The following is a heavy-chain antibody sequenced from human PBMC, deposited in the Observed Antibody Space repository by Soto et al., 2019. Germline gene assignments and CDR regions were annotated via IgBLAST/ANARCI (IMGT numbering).Heavy chain of an antibody. CDR3: ARGGYCSSTSCYWEMNWFDP. J-gene: IGHJ5*02. Sequence: PSETLSLTCTVSGGSISSYYWSWIRQPPGKGLEWIGYIYYSGSTNYNPSLKSRVTISVDTSKNQFSLKLSFVTAADTAVYYCARGGYCSSTSCYWEMNWFDPWGQGTLVTVSS. V-gene: IGHV4-59*01. CDR1: GGSISSYY. D-gene: IGHD2-2*01. CDR2: IYYSGST.